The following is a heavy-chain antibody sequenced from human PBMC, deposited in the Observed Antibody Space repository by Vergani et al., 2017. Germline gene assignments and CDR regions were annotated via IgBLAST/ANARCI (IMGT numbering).Heavy chain of an antibody. Sequence: QVQLVQSGAEVKKPGASVKVSCKASGYTFTSYGISWVRQAPGQGLEWMGWISAYNGNTNYAQKLQGRVTMTTDTSTSTADMELSSLRAEDTAVYYCASDSPTTVVTPGGWFDPWGQGTLVTVSS. J-gene: IGHJ5*02. D-gene: IGHD4-23*01. V-gene: IGHV1-18*01. CDR1: GYTFTSYG. CDR3: ASDSPTTVVTPGGWFDP. CDR2: ISAYNGNT.